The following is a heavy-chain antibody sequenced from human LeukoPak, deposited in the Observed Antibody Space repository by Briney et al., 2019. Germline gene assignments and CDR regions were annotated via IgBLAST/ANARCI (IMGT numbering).Heavy chain of an antibody. D-gene: IGHD6-13*01. CDR3: AREPSITAPGTGDY. J-gene: IGHJ4*02. Sequence: GGSLRLSCAASGFTFSNYWMTWVRQAPGKGLEWVANIKKDGNEKYYVDSVKGRFTISRDNAKNSLYLQMDSLRVEDTAVYYCAREPSITAPGTGDYWGQGTLVTVSS. CDR1: GFTFSNYW. CDR2: IKKDGNEK. V-gene: IGHV3-7*01.